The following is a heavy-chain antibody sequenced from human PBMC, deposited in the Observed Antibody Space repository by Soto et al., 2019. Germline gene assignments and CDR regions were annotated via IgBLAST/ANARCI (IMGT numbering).Heavy chain of an antibody. CDR1: GGSISSSSYY. Sequence: SETLSLTCTVSGGSISSSSYYWGWIRQPPGKGLEWIGSIYYSGSTYYNPSLKSRVTISVDTSKNQFSLKLSSVTAADTAVYYCARIDKGFYDILTGYHHYFDYWGQGTLVTVSS. CDR2: IYYSGST. J-gene: IGHJ4*02. CDR3: ARIDKGFYDILTGYHHYFDY. V-gene: IGHV4-39*01. D-gene: IGHD3-9*01.